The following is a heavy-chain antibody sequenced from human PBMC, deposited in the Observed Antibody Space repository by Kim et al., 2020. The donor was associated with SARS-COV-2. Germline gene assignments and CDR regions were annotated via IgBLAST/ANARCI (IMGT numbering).Heavy chain of an antibody. V-gene: IGHV3-30*18. CDR1: GFTFSSYG. CDR2: ISNDGSNK. J-gene: IGHJ4*02. D-gene: IGHD6-13*01. CDR3: AKGSQVSAAAPIDN. Sequence: GGSLRLSCAASGFTFSSYGMHWVRQAPGKGLEWVAVISNDGSNKYYADSVKGRFTISRDNSKNTLYLQMNSLRAEDTAVYYCAKGSQVSAAAPIDNWGQG.